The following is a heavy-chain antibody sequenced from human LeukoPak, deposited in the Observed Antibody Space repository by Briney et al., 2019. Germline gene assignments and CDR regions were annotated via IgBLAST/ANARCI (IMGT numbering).Heavy chain of an antibody. Sequence: GGSLRLSCAASGFNFDDYVMSWVRQAPGKGLEWVSGINWNGGSRGYADSVKGRFTISRDNAKNSLYLQMNSLRAEDTAVYYCARSPGGGVDTAMVDYFDYWGQGTLVTVSS. D-gene: IGHD5-18*01. V-gene: IGHV3-20*04. J-gene: IGHJ4*02. CDR2: INWNGGSR. CDR3: ARSPGGGVDTAMVDYFDY. CDR1: GFNFDDYV.